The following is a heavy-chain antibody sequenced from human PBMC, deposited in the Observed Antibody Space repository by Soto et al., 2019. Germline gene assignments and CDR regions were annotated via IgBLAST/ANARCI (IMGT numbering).Heavy chain of an antibody. CDR3: ARLPRTSVGGTGADY. D-gene: IGHD6-19*01. CDR1: GVSIGSSDYF. V-gene: IGHV4-39*01. J-gene: IGHJ4*02. Sequence: QLQLHQSGPGLLKPSETLSLTCTVSGVSIGSSDYFWGWIRQPPGKGLEWIASIQSGGRTFYTPSLKSRVTISVDTSRNPFSLKLTSVTAADTAVYSCARLPRTSVGGTGADYWGQGTLVTVSS. CDR2: IQSGGRT.